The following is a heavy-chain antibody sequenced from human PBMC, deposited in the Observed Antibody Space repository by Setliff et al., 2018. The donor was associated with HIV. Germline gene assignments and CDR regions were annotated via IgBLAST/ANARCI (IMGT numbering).Heavy chain of an antibody. CDR3: ARGTSGTYYYLYYYYMDV. V-gene: IGHV3-74*01. J-gene: IGHJ6*03. CDR2: INGDGTYT. CDR1: GFTFSSYW. D-gene: IGHD1-1*01. Sequence: GVLRLSCAASGFTFSSYWMHWVRQAPGKGLEWVSRINGDGTYTSYADSVKGRFTISRDNAKNTLYLQMNSLRAEDTAVYYCARGTSGTYYYLYYYYMDVWGKGTTVTVSS.